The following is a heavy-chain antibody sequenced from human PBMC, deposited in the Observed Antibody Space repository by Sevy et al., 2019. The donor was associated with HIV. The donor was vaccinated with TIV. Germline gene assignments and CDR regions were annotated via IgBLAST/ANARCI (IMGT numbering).Heavy chain of an antibody. V-gene: IGHV3-30*18. CDR2: ISYDGSNK. CDR1: GFTFSSYG. J-gene: IGHJ4*02. D-gene: IGHD6-19*01. Sequence: GGSLRLSCAASGFTFSSYGMHWVRQAPGKGLEWVAVISYDGSNKYYADSVKGRFTISRDNSKNTLYLQMNSLRAEDTAGYYCAKGYTGIAVAAPIDYWGQGTLVTVSS. CDR3: AKGYTGIAVAAPIDY.